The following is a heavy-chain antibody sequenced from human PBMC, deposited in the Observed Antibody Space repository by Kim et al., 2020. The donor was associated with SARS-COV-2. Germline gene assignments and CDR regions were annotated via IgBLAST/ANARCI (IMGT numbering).Heavy chain of an antibody. CDR2: MSYDGSDK. CDR3: EKDNYGSIDY. Sequence: GGSLRLSCAASGFTFSSSAMHWVRQAPGKGLECVALMSYDGSDKNYAESVKGRFTISRDNSKNTLYLQMNSLKPQDTAVYYCEKDNYGSIDYWGQGTLVTVSS. J-gene: IGHJ4*02. D-gene: IGHD3-10*01. CDR1: GFTFSSSA. V-gene: IGHV3-30-3*01.